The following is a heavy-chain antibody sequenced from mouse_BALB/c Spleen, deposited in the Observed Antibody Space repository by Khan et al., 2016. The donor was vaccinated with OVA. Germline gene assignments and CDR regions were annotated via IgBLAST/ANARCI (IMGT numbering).Heavy chain of an antibody. CDR2: IAPGSGSA. J-gene: IGHJ4*01. CDR1: GYTFTSFW. CDR3: ARSNYYGRSLYAMDY. Sequence: DLVKPGASVKLSCKASGYTFTSFWINWIKQRPGQGLEWIGHIAPGSGSAYYNEMFKGKATLTVDTSSSTAYIQRSSLSSEDSAVXFCARSNYYGRSLYAMDYWGQGTSVTVSS. V-gene: IGHV1S41*01. D-gene: IGHD1-1*01.